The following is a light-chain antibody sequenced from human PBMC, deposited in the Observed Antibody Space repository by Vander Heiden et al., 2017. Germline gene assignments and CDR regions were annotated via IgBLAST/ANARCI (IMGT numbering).Light chain of an antibody. CDR2: KAS. CDR1: QYIADF. CDR3: QQNNAYPLT. J-gene: IGKJ4*01. Sequence: THMTQSPSTLSASVGDTVTITSRASQYIADFLAWYQQKPGKAPKLLIYKASNLQSGVPSRFSGSGSGTEFTLTISSLQPDDFATYSCQQNNAYPLTFGGGTNVEI. V-gene: IGKV1-5*03.